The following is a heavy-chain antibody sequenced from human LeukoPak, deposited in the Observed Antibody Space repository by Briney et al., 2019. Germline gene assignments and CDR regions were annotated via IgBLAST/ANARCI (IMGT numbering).Heavy chain of an antibody. D-gene: IGHD7-27*01. V-gene: IGHV4-59*13. CDR1: GGSISSYY. Sequence: PSETLSLTCTVSGGSISSYYWSWIRQPPGKGLEWIGYIYYSGSTNYNPSLKSRVTISVDTSKNQFSLKLSSVTAADTAVYYCARDGTGEFDYWGQGTLVTVSS. J-gene: IGHJ4*02. CDR3: ARDGTGEFDY. CDR2: IYYSGST.